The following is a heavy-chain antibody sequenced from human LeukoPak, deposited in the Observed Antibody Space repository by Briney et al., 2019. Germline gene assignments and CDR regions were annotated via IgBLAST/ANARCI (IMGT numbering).Heavy chain of an antibody. CDR3: ARKREGPATGIDY. Sequence: SETLSLTCTVSGVSIISTNSYWGWIRQSPRTGLEWIGNIYSSGRTYYNPSLKSRVTISIDMSENQFSLKLTSVTAADTAVCYCARKREGPATGIDYWGQETLVTVSS. CDR2: IYSSGRT. CDR1: GVSIISTNSY. V-gene: IGHV4-39*07. D-gene: IGHD2-15*01. J-gene: IGHJ4*02.